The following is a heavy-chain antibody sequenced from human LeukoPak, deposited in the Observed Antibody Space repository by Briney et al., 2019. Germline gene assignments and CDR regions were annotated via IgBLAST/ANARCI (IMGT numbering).Heavy chain of an antibody. Sequence: PGGSLRLSCAASGFTFSSYSMNWVRQAPRKGLEWVSSISSSSSYIYYADSVKGRFTISRDNAKSSLYLQMNSRRAEDTAVYYCARATNGSGINWFDPWGQGTLVTVSS. CDR3: ARATNGSGINWFDP. V-gene: IGHV3-21*01. D-gene: IGHD3-10*01. CDR2: ISSSSSYI. CDR1: GFTFSSYS. J-gene: IGHJ5*02.